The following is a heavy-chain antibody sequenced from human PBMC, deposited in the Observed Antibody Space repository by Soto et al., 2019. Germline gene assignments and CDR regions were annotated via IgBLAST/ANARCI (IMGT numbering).Heavy chain of an antibody. V-gene: IGHV3-74*01. Sequence: GGSLRLSCAASGGTCISYWMRWVRQAPGKGLVWVARRNSDGSRTNYADSVEGRRTISRDNAKNTVYLQLNSLTAEDAAVYYCARGASGSYFLDYWAQGTLVTVSS. CDR1: GGTCISYW. J-gene: IGHJ4*02. CDR3: ARGASGSYFLDY. CDR2: RNSDGSRT. D-gene: IGHD3-10*01.